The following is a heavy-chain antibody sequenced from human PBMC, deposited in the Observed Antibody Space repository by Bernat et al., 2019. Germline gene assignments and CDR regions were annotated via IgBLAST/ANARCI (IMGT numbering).Heavy chain of an antibody. V-gene: IGHV3-13*01. CDR1: GFTFSSYD. D-gene: IGHD6-13*01. CDR3: ARVDSSSRNGIYYYYGMDV. Sequence: EVQLVESGGGLVQPGGSLRLSCAASGFTFSSYDMHWVRQATGKGLEWVSAIGTAGDTYYPGSVKGRFTISRENAKNSLYLQMNSLRAGDTAVYYCARVDSSSRNGIYYYYGMDVWGQGTTVTVS. J-gene: IGHJ6*02. CDR2: IGTAGDT.